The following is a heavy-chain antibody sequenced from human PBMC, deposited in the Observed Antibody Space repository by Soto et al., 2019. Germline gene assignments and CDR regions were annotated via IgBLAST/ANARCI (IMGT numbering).Heavy chain of an antibody. V-gene: IGHV3-30*18. Sequence: PRLSCAASGFTFSSYGMHWVRQAPGKGLEWVAVISYDGSNKYYADSVKGRFTISRDNSKNTLYLQMNSLRAEDTAVYYCAKGFDDSSGYPAVYYFDYWGQGTLVTVSS. D-gene: IGHD3-22*01. J-gene: IGHJ4*02. CDR2: ISYDGSNK. CDR3: AKGFDDSSGYPAVYYFDY. CDR1: GFTFSSYG.